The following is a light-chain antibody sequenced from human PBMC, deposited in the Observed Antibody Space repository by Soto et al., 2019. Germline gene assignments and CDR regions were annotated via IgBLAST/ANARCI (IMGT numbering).Light chain of an antibody. Sequence: DIQMTQSPSTLSASAGDRVTITCRASQNIDMYLAWYQQKPGQAPSLLIYRASSLQSGVPSRFSGSGSGTELTLTISSLQPDDFATYYCQQSITYPWTFGQGTKVDIK. V-gene: IGKV1-5*03. J-gene: IGKJ1*01. CDR1: QNIDMY. CDR3: QQSITYPWT. CDR2: RAS.